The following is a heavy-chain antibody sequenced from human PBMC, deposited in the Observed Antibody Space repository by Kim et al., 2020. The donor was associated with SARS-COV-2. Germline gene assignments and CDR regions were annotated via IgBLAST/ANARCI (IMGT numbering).Heavy chain of an antibody. V-gene: IGHV3-11*05. D-gene: IGHD1-26*01. CDR3: ARDGVVGARNDD. J-gene: IGHJ4*02. Sequence: YADSGDGRITTARDNAKNLLYLQMNRLSAEDTAVYYCARDGVVGARNDDWGQGTLVTVSS.